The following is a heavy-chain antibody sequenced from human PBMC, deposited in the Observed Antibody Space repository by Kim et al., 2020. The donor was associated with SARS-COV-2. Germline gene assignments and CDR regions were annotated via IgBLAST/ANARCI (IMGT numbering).Heavy chain of an antibody. J-gene: IGHJ4*02. CDR1: GFTFSNAW. CDR3: TTQAPDSSSWYYFDY. D-gene: IGHD6-13*01. Sequence: GGSLRLSCAASGFTFSNAWMSWVRQAPGKGLEWVGRIKSKTDGGTTDYAAPVKGRFTISRDDSKNTLYLQMNSLKTEDTAVYYCTTQAPDSSSWYYFDYWGQGTLVTVSS. V-gene: IGHV3-15*01. CDR2: IKSKTDGGTT.